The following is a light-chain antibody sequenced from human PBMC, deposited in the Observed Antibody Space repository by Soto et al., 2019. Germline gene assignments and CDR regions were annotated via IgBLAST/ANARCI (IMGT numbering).Light chain of an antibody. CDR3: QQRHMWPIT. V-gene: IGKV3-11*01. CDR1: QSFRGL. Sequence: MTQSSATLFVSPGERATLSCRASQSFRGLLAWYQQKPGQAPRLLIYDAYNRATGIPPRFSGSGSGTDFTLTISSLEPEDSAVYYCQQRHMWPITFGQGTRLEIK. J-gene: IGKJ5*01. CDR2: DAY.